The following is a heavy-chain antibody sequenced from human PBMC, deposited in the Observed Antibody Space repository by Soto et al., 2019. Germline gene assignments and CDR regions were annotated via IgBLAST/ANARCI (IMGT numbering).Heavy chain of an antibody. V-gene: IGHV4-4*07. J-gene: IGHJ6*02. Sequence: ASETLSLTCTVSGSSISSYYWSWIRQPAGKGLEWIGRISTTETTNYNPSLKSRVSMSLDTSKSQVSLKLSSVTAADAAVYYCAGNIAAAGRRYYGMDVCGQGTTVTVSS. CDR2: ISTTETT. CDR1: GSSISSYY. D-gene: IGHD6-13*01. CDR3: AGNIAAAGRRYYGMDV.